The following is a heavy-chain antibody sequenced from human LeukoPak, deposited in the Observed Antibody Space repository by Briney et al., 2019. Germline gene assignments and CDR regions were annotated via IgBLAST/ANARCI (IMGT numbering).Heavy chain of an antibody. J-gene: IGHJ3*02. Sequence: GGSLRLSCAASGFTVSTNYMSWVRQAPGKGLEWVSVLYSCGSTYYADSVKGRFTISRDNSKNTLYLQMNSLRDEDTALYYCARGGPEDAFDIWGQGTMVIVSS. V-gene: IGHV3-66*01. D-gene: IGHD1-14*01. CDR1: GFTVSTNY. CDR2: LYSCGST. CDR3: ARGGPEDAFDI.